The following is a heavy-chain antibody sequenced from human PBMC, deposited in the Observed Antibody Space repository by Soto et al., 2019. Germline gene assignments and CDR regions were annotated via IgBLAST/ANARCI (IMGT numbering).Heavy chain of an antibody. Sequence: PSETLSLTCAVYGGSFSSGGYYWSWIRQHPGKGLEWIGYIYYSGSTYYNPSLKSRVTISVDTSKNQFSLKLSSLRSEDTAVYYCARDRGHHDYGDYDYVLGFDYWGQGTLVTVSS. CDR1: GGSFSSGGYY. V-gene: IGHV4-31*11. D-gene: IGHD4-17*01. CDR3: ARDRGHHDYGDYDYVLGFDY. CDR2: IYYSGST. J-gene: IGHJ4*02.